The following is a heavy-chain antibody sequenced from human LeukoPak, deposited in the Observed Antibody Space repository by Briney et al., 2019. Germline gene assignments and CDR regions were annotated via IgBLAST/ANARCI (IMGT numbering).Heavy chain of an antibody. Sequence: GGSLRLSRAASGFTFDDYAMHWVRQAPGKGLEWVSLISWDGGSTYYADSVKGRFTISRDNSKNSLYLQMNSLRAEDTALYYCAKDITKKTYYDILTGYYPGLNYFDYWGQGTLVTVSS. CDR3: AKDITKKTYYDILTGYYPGLNYFDY. D-gene: IGHD3-9*01. CDR1: GFTFDDYA. J-gene: IGHJ4*02. V-gene: IGHV3-43D*03. CDR2: ISWDGGST.